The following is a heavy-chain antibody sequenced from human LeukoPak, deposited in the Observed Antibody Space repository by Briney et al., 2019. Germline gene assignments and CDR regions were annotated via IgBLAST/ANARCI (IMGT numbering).Heavy chain of an antibody. Sequence: ASVKVSCKASGYTFTSYGISWVRQAPGQGLEWMGWISAYNGNTNYAQKLQGRVTMTTDTSTSTAYMELRSLRSDDTAVYYCVREGAFGDSSSWYAGVTQPNFDYWGQGTLVTVSS. J-gene: IGHJ4*02. D-gene: IGHD6-13*01. CDR2: ISAYNGNT. CDR1: GYTFTSYG. V-gene: IGHV1-18*01. CDR3: VREGAFGDSSSWYAGVTQPNFDY.